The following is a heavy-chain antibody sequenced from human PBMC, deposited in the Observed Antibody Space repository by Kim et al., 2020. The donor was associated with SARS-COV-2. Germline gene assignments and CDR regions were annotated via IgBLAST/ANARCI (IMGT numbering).Heavy chain of an antibody. D-gene: IGHD4-17*01. CDR3: ARGAAQYGFFDY. Sequence: SNAQKFQGRATMTRDTATSTVYMELSSLRSEDTAVYYCARGAAQYGFFDYWGQGTLVTVSS. J-gene: IGHJ4*02. V-gene: IGHV1-46*01.